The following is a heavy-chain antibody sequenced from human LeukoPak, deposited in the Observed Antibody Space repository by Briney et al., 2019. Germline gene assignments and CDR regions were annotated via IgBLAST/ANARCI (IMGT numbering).Heavy chain of an antibody. D-gene: IGHD3-10*01. J-gene: IGHJ4*02. Sequence: GESLKISCKGSGYIFSSLWIGWVRQMPGKGLEWVGSIYPGDSDTTYSPSFQGHVTISADKSIGTAYLQWSSLKTSDTAMYYCARRRYYGSGSYTVYFDYWGQGTLVTVSS. V-gene: IGHV5-51*01. CDR3: ARRRYYGSGSYTVYFDY. CDR1: GYIFSSLW. CDR2: IYPGDSDT.